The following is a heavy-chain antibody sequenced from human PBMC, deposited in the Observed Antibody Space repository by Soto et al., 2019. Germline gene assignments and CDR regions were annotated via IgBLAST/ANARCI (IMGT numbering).Heavy chain of an antibody. V-gene: IGHV4-59*08. J-gene: IGHJ2*01. D-gene: IGHD2-8*02. CDR3: ARRSGYWSEEYYWYFDL. CDR1: GGSISSYY. CDR2: IYYSGST. Sequence: SETLSLTCTVSGGSISSYYWSWIRQPPGKGLEWIGYIYYSGSTNYNPSLKSRVTISVDTSKNQFSLKLSSVTAADTAVYYCARRSGYWSEEYYWYFDLWGRGTLVTVSS.